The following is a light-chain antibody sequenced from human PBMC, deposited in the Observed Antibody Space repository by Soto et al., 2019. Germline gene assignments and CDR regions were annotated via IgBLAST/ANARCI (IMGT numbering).Light chain of an antibody. CDR3: HHYYLTPWT. V-gene: IGKV4-1*01. J-gene: IGKJ1*01. CDR2: WAS. Sequence: DVLMSQSTASLAVSLGERATINCKASQSILYSPNNKNYLAWYQQKPGQPPKLLIYWASTRESGVPDRFSGSGSGTEFTLTINSLQAEDVAVYYCHHYYLTPWTFGHVTNVDVK. CDR1: QSILYSPNNKNY.